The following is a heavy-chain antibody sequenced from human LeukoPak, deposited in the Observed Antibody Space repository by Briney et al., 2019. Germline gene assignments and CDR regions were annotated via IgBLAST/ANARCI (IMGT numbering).Heavy chain of an antibody. CDR3: ARDDWDYYDSSGQGYFDL. CDR2: MYYTGTT. Sequence: SETLSLTCTDSGGSISSSTYYWGWIRQPPGKGLEWIGAMYYTGTTYYNPSLKSRVTISVDTSKNQFSLKLSSVTAADTAVYYCARDDWDYYDSSGQGYFDLWGRGTLVTVSS. D-gene: IGHD3-22*01. V-gene: IGHV4-39*07. CDR1: GGSISSSTYY. J-gene: IGHJ2*01.